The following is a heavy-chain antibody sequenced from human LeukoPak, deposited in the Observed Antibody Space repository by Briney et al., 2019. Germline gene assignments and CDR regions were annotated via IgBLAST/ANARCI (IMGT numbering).Heavy chain of an antibody. CDR1: GDSVSSDSAA. CDR2: TYYRSQWYI. Sequence: SQTLSLTCAISGDSVSSDSAAWNWIRQSPSRGLEWLGRTYYRSQWYIDYAVSVKTRITINPDTSRNQFSLERKSVTPEDPGVYYCARGSGYYDTGSFSFVDNWGQGTLVTVSS. V-gene: IGHV6-1*01. CDR3: ARGSGYYDTGSFSFVDN. D-gene: IGHD3-22*01. J-gene: IGHJ4*02.